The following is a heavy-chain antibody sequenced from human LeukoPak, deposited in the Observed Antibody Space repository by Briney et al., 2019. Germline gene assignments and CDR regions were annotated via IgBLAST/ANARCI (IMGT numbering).Heavy chain of an antibody. CDR2: IKEDGSEK. Sequence: GGSLGLSCAASGFTFSSYGMSWVRRAPGKGLEWVANIKEDGSEKYYVDSVRGRFTISRDNAKNSLYLQMNSLRVEDTAIYYCTRGMNPERWGQGTLITVSS. D-gene: IGHD1-14*01. V-gene: IGHV3-7*01. CDR1: GFTFSSYG. J-gene: IGHJ4*02. CDR3: TRGMNPER.